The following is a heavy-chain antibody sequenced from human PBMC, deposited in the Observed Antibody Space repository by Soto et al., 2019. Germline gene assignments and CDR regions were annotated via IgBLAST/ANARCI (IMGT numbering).Heavy chain of an antibody. J-gene: IGHJ5*02. Sequence: ASVKVSCKASGGTFSSYAISWVRQAPGQGLEWMGGIIPIFGTANYAQKFQGRVTITADESTSTAYMELSSLRSEDTAVYYCARGTEYGQWLVPFDPWGQGTLVTVSS. D-gene: IGHD6-19*01. V-gene: IGHV1-69*13. CDR1: GGTFSSYA. CDR2: IIPIFGTA. CDR3: ARGTEYGQWLVPFDP.